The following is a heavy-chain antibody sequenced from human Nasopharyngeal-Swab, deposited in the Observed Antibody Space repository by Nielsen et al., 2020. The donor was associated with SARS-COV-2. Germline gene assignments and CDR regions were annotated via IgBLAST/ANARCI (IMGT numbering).Heavy chain of an antibody. V-gene: IGHV4-4*02. Sequence: VRQAPGKGLEWIGEIYQSGNTNYNPSLKSRVSTSLDKSKDQFSLNLTSVTAADTAVYYCAASGSSVTAGVNMDVWGKGTTVTVSS. CDR3: AASGSSVTAGVNMDV. D-gene: IGHD6-13*01. J-gene: IGHJ6*03. CDR2: IYQSGNT.